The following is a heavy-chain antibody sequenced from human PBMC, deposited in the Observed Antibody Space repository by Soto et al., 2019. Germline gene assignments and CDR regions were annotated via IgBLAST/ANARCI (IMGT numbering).Heavy chain of an antibody. Sequence: GGSLRLSCAASGFTFSSYAMHWVRQAPGKGLEWVAVISYDGSNKYYADSVKGQFTISRDNSKNTLYLQMNSLRAEDTAVYYCARDRWNVFVSFNYYYYGMDVWGQGTTVTVSS. D-gene: IGHD1-1*01. CDR1: GFTFSSYA. CDR2: ISYDGSNK. CDR3: ARDRWNVFVSFNYYYYGMDV. J-gene: IGHJ6*02. V-gene: IGHV3-30-3*01.